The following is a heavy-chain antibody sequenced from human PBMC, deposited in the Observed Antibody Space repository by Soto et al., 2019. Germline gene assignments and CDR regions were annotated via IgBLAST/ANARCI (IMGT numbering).Heavy chain of an antibody. Sequence: QVQLVESGGGVVQPGRSLRLSCAASGFTFSGYGMHWVRQAPGKGLEWVAGIWYDGSNENYADTVKGRFTSSRDNSKNTLYWQMNSLRDEDTAVYYCARRFSSGWYADYWGQGTLVTVSS. D-gene: IGHD6-19*01. CDR3: ARRFSSGWYADY. J-gene: IGHJ4*02. V-gene: IGHV3-33*01. CDR2: IWYDGSNE. CDR1: GFTFSGYG.